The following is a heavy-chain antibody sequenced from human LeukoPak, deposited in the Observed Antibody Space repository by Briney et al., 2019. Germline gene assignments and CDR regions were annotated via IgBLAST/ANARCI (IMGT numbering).Heavy chain of an antibody. J-gene: IGHJ4*02. CDR1: GGSISSYY. D-gene: IGHD3-10*01. CDR2: IYYSGST. Sequence: SETLSLTCTVSGGSISSYYWSWIRQPPGKGLEWIGYIYYSGSTYYNPSLKSRVTISVDTSKNQFSLKLSSVTAADTAVYYCASRGSGSYAGYWGQGTLVTVSS. V-gene: IGHV4-59*01. CDR3: ASRGSGSYAGY.